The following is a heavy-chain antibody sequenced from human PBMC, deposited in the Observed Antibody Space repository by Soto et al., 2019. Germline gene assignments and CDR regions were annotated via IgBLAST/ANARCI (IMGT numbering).Heavy chain of an antibody. J-gene: IGHJ6*03. CDR3: ARLGDLNRYYYYYVDG. V-gene: IGHV4-59*08. CDR2: IYYSGST. CDR1: GGSISSYY. Sequence: SETLSLTCTVSGGSISSYYWSWIRQPPGKGLEWIGYIYYSGSTNYNPSLKSRVTISVDTSKNQFSLKLSSVTAADTAVYYCARLGDLNRYYYYYVDGRGKGTTVTVSS. D-gene: IGHD4-17*01.